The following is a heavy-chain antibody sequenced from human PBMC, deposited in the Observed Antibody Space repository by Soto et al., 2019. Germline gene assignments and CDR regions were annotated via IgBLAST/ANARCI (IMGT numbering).Heavy chain of an antibody. Sequence: EVQLLESGGGLVQPGGSLRLSCAASGFPFNTYAMTWVRQAPGKGLDWVTTISGSGGNTYYADSVKGRFTVSRDNSKNTLYLQMNSLRAEDTAVYYCAKRYYGSGSYAFDYWGRGTLVTVSS. V-gene: IGHV3-23*01. D-gene: IGHD3-10*01. CDR1: GFPFNTYA. CDR2: ISGSGGNT. J-gene: IGHJ4*02. CDR3: AKRYYGSGSYAFDY.